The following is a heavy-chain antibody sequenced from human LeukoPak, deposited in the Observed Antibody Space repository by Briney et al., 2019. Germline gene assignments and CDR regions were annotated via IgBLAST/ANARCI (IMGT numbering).Heavy chain of an antibody. CDR2: ITWNSGTI. D-gene: IGHD4-17*01. Sequence: PGGSLRLSCAASGFNFDDHVMHWVRQGPGKGLEWVSGITWNSGTIQYAVSVKGRFTASRDDAKNSLYLQMNSLRPDDTAFYFCVRGQARVTTPSGWGFHFDRWGLGTLVTVSS. V-gene: IGHV3-9*01. CDR3: VRGQARVTTPSGWGFHFDR. CDR1: GFNFDDHV. J-gene: IGHJ4*02.